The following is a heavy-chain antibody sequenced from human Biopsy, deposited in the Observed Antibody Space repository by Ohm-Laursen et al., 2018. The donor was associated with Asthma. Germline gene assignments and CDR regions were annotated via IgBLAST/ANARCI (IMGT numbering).Heavy chain of an antibody. V-gene: IGHV3-48*01. Sequence: SLRLSCSASGFTFSSYSMNWVRQAPGKGLEWVSHISSSSSTIYYADSVKGRFTISRDNAKNSLYLQMNSLRAEDTAVYYCASQSSGPDFWSGYYYFDYWGQGTLVTVSS. CDR2: ISSSSSTI. CDR3: ASQSSGPDFWSGYYYFDY. D-gene: IGHD3-3*01. J-gene: IGHJ4*02. CDR1: GFTFSSYS.